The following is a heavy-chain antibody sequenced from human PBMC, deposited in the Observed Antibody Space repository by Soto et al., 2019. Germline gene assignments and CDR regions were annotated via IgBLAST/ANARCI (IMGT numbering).Heavy chain of an antibody. CDR1: GFTFSDYA. J-gene: IGHJ4*02. Sequence: PGGSLRLSCAASGFTFSDYAMHWVRQAPDKGLGWVAGISYDGNNEYHADPVKGRFTISRDNSKNTLYLQMNSLRPEDTARYYCASHLMAPVVTPLRDWGQGTLVTVSS. D-gene: IGHD2-21*02. V-gene: IGHV3-30-3*01. CDR2: ISYDGNNE. CDR3: ASHLMAPVVTPLRD.